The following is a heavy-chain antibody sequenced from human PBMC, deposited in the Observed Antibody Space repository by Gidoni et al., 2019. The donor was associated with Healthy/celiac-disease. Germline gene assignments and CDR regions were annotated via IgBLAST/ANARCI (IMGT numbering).Heavy chain of an antibody. Sequence: QVQLQESGPGLVKPSETLSLTCTVSGGSISSYYWSWIRQPPGKGLEWIGDIYYSGRTNYNPSLKSRVTISVYTSKNQFSLRLSSVTAADTAVYYCARGEGVYSYFDYWGQGTVVTVSS. V-gene: IGHV4-59*01. J-gene: IGHJ4*02. CDR2: IYYSGRT. CDR1: GGSISSYY. CDR3: ARGEGVYSYFDY. D-gene: IGHD4-4*01.